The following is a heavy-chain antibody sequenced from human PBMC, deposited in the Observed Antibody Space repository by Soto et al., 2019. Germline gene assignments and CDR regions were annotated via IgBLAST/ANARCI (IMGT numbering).Heavy chain of an antibody. V-gene: IGHV4-39*01. J-gene: IGHJ5*02. CDR3: ARILLYYDILTGYYSWFDP. Sequence: SETLSLSCTVSGGSISSSSYYWGWIRQPPGKGLEWIGSIYYSGSTYYNPSLKSRVTISVDTSKNQFSLKLSSVTAADTAVYYCARILLYYDILTGYYSWFDPWGQGTLVTVSS. CDR2: IYYSGST. D-gene: IGHD3-9*01. CDR1: GGSISSSSYY.